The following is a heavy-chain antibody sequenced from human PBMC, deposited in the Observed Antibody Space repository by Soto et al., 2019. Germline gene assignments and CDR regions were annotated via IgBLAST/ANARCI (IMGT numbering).Heavy chain of an antibody. V-gene: IGHV4-4*07. D-gene: IGHD3-10*01. CDR2: IYTSGST. CDR1: GGSISSYY. J-gene: IGHJ6*02. Sequence: SETLSLTCTVSGGSISSYYWSWIRQPAGKGLEWIGRIYTSGSTNYNPSLKSRVTMSVDTSKNQFSLKLSSVTAADTAVYYCARDSAGGSGSYYKSKVLLLTGAYYYGIDVCGQGPTVTVYS. CDR3: ARDSAGGSGSYYKSKVLLLTGAYYYGIDV.